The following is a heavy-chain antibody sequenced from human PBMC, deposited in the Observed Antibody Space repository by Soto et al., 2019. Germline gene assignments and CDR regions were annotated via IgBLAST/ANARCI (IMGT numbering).Heavy chain of an antibody. CDR1: GGSISSGGYY. CDR2: IDWDDDK. CDR3: ARSHYYDSSGYYFGLNYYYYGMDV. Sequence: TLSLTCTVSGGSISSGGYYWSWIRQHPGKGLEWLALIDWDDDKYYSTSLKTRLTISKDTSKNQVVLTMTNMDPVDTATYYCARSHYYDSSGYYFGLNYYYYGMDVWGQGTTVS. V-gene: IGHV2-70*01. D-gene: IGHD3-22*01. J-gene: IGHJ6*02.